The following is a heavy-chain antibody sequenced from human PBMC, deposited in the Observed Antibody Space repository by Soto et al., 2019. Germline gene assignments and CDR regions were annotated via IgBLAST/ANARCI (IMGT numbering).Heavy chain of an antibody. CDR2: LWYDGSRE. J-gene: IGHJ4*02. CDR1: GFSVSTHV. CDR3: ARVPRYDTWYFDY. Sequence: QVQLVESGGGVVQPGRSLRLSCTASGFSVSTHVIHWVRQAPGKGLEWVAVLWYDGSREYYAESVKGRFTISRDNSKNTMFLQMNSLRAEDTAVYYCARVPRYDTWYFDYWGQGTLAPVSS. D-gene: IGHD3-22*01. V-gene: IGHV3-33*01.